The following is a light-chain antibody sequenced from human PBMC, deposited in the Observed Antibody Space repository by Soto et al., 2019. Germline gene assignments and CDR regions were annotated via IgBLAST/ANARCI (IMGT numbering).Light chain of an antibody. J-gene: IGLJ1*01. CDR2: EVS. V-gene: IGLV2-14*01. CDR3: SSYTSSSTHNYV. Sequence: QSALTQPASVSGSPGQSITISCTGTSSDVGGYNYASWYQQHPGKAPKLMIYEVSNRPSGVSNRFSGSKSGNTASLTISGLQAEDEADYYCSSYTSSSTHNYVFGTGTKV. CDR1: SSDVGGYNY.